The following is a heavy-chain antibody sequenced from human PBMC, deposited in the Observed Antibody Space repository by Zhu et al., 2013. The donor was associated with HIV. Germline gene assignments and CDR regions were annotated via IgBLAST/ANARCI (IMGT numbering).Heavy chain of an antibody. CDR1: GYTFSTYG. J-gene: IGHJ4*02. CDR3: AEGFDY. CDR2: ISSYNGRT. Sequence: QLQLVQSGAEVKKPGASVKVSCRASGYTFSTYGITWVRQAPGQGLEWMGWISSYNGRTNYAHNLQGRVTMTTDTSTSTAYMELRSLRSDDTAVYYCAEGFDYWGQGTLVTVSS. V-gene: IGHV1-18*01.